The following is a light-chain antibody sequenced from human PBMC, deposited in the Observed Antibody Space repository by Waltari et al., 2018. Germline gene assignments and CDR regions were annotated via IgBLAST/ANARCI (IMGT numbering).Light chain of an antibody. V-gene: IGKV1-6*01. Sequence: AIQLTQSPSSLSASVGDRVPITCRASKNIRTDLGWYQQKPGRAPKLLFNGSSILDGGVPSRFSGSGSGTFFTLTISSLQPEDFATYYCLQDDSHIQSFGQGTKVEIK. CDR1: KNIRTD. CDR2: GSS. J-gene: IGKJ1*01. CDR3: LQDDSHIQS.